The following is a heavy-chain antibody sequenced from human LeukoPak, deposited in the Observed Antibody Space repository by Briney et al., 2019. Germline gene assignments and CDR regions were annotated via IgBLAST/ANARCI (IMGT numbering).Heavy chain of an antibody. CDR2: ISSSGSTT. V-gene: IGHV3-48*03. D-gene: IGHD3-22*01. J-gene: IGHJ4*02. Sequence: GGSLRLSCAASAFTFSRCEMNWVRQAPGKGLEWVSYISSSGSTTYYADSVKGRFTISRDNAKNPLYLQMSSLRAEDTAVYYCASVDSSGYYRHFDYWGQGILVTVSS. CDR3: ASVDSSGYYRHFDY. CDR1: AFTFSRCE.